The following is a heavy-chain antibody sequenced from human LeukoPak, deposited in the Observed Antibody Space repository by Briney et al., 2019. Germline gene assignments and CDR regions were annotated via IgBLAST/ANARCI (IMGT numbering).Heavy chain of an antibody. Sequence: SETLSLTCAVYGGSFSGYYWSWIRQPPGKGLEWIGEINHSGSTNYNPSLKSRVTISVDTSKNQFSLKLSSVTAADTAVYYCARDTSIAARQLYYGMDVWGQGTTVTVYS. V-gene: IGHV4-34*01. CDR1: GGSFSGYY. J-gene: IGHJ6*02. CDR3: ARDTSIAARQLYYGMDV. D-gene: IGHD6-6*01. CDR2: INHSGST.